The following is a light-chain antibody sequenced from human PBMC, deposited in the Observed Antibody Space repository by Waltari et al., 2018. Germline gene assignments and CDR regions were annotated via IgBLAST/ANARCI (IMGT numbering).Light chain of an antibody. J-gene: IGKJ1*01. CDR2: AAS. Sequence: AIPMTQSTSSLSASVGSGVTITCRASQGIRNSLGWYQQKTGKAPKLLIYAASSLQSVVPSRSSGSGSGTDFTLTISSLQPEDFATYYCLQDYNYPTWTFGQGTKVEIK. CDR1: QGIRNS. CDR3: LQDYNYPTWT. V-gene: IGKV1-6*01.